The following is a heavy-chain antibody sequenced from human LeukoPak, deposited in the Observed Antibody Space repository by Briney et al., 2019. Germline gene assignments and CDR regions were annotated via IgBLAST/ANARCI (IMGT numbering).Heavy chain of an antibody. CDR1: GYTFTGYY. Sequence: GASVTVSFKASGYTFTGYYMHWVRQAPGQGLEWMGWINPNSGGTNYAQKFQGRVTMTRDTSISTAYMELSRLRSDDTAVYYCARAPLGYCSSTSCPPRAFDIWGQGTMVTVSS. CDR3: ARAPLGYCSSTSCPPRAFDI. V-gene: IGHV1-2*02. J-gene: IGHJ3*02. D-gene: IGHD2-2*01. CDR2: INPNSGGT.